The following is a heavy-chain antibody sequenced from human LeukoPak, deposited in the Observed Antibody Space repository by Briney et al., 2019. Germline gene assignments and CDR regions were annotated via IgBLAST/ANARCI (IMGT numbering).Heavy chain of an antibody. CDR1: RFTFSDYY. CDR3: TTDPEDY. V-gene: IGHV3-15*01. J-gene: IGHJ4*02. Sequence: GRSLRLSCAASRFTFSDYYMSWIRQPPRKGLEWVGRIKSKTDGGTTDYAAPVKGRFTIPRDDSKNTLYLQMNSLRTEDTAVYYCTTDPEDYWGQGTLVTVSS. CDR2: IKSKTDGGTT.